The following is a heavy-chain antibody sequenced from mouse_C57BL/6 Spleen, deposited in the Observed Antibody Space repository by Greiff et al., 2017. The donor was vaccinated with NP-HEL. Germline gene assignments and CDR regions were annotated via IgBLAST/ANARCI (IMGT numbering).Heavy chain of an antibody. Sequence: EVKLMESGGGLVQPGGSMKLSCVASGFTFSNYWMNWVRQSPEKGLEWVAQIRLKSDNYATHYAESVKGRFTISRDDPKSSVYLQMNNLRAEDTGIYYCTGSSVWYFDVWGTGTTVTVSS. V-gene: IGHV6-3*01. J-gene: IGHJ1*03. CDR3: TGSSVWYFDV. CDR2: IRLKSDNYAT. D-gene: IGHD3-1*01. CDR1: GFTFSNYW.